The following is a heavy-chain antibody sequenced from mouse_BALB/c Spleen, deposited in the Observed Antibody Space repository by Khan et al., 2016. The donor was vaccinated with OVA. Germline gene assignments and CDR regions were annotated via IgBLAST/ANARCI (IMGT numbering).Heavy chain of an antibody. CDR3: ARSGGYGDAVDY. Sequence: QVQLQQSGTELLSPGTSVKVSCKASGYAFAYYLIDWVKQRPGQGLEWIGVINPGSGNTNYNEKFKGKATLTAAKSSSTAYMQLSSLTSDDSAVYFCARSGGYGDAVDYWGQGTSVTVSS. CDR2: INPGSGNT. D-gene: IGHD2-2*01. V-gene: IGHV1-54*01. CDR1: GYAFAYYL. J-gene: IGHJ4*01.